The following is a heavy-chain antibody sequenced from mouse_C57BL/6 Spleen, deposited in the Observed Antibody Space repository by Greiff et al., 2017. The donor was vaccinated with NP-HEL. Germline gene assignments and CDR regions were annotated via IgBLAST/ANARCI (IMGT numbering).Heavy chain of an antibody. CDR3: ARGKFITTVVGAMDY. J-gene: IGHJ4*01. Sequence: VQLQQPGAELVKPGASVKMSCKASGYTFTSYWITWVKQRPGQGLEWIGDIYPGSGSTNYNEKFKSKATLTVDTSSSTAYMQLSSLTSEDSAVYYCARGKFITTVVGAMDYWGQGTSVTVSS. CDR2: IYPGSGST. CDR1: GYTFTSYW. D-gene: IGHD1-1*01. V-gene: IGHV1-55*01.